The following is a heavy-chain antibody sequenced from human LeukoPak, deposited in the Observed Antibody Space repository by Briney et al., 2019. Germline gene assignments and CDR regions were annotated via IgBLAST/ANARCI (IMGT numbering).Heavy chain of an antibody. D-gene: IGHD3-16*01. CDR3: ARDSEGDGFDY. CDR2: IYHSGST. V-gene: IGHV4-59*01. Sequence: PSETLSLTCTVSGGSISSYYWSWIRQPPGKGLEWIGYIYHSGSTNYNPSLKGRVTISVDTSKNQFSLKLSSVTAADTAVYYCARDSEGDGFDYWGQGTLVTVSS. J-gene: IGHJ4*02. CDR1: GGSISSYY.